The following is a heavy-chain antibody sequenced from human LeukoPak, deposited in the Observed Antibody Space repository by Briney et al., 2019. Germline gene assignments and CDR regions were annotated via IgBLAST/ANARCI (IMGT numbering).Heavy chain of an antibody. Sequence: GRSLRLSCAASGFTFSSYAMHWVRQAPGKGLEWVAVISYDGSNKYYADSVKGRFTISRDNSKNTLYLQMNSLRAEDTAVYYCARAPGYCSSTSCYHLFDYWGQGTLVTVSS. D-gene: IGHD2-2*01. J-gene: IGHJ4*02. CDR2: ISYDGSNK. CDR3: ARAPGYCSSTSCYHLFDY. V-gene: IGHV3-30-3*01. CDR1: GFTFSSYA.